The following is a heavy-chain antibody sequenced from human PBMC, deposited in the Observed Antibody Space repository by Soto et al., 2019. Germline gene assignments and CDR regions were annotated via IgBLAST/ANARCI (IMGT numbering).Heavy chain of an antibody. CDR1: GGTFSSYS. V-gene: IGHV1-69*13. CDR3: ARDGGRHSGGTDY. D-gene: IGHD1-26*01. Sequence: SVKVSCKASGGTFSSYSINWVRQAPGQGLEWMGEIIPIFGTANYAQKFQGRVTITADESTSTAYMELSSLRSEDTAVYYCARDGGRHSGGTDYWGQGTLVTVSS. J-gene: IGHJ4*02. CDR2: IIPIFGTA.